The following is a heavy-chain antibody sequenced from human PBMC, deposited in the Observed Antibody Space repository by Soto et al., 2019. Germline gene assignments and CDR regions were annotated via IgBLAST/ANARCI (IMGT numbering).Heavy chain of an antibody. CDR3: ARDIHSGGKSWYFDI. CDR2: INSFSGDT. D-gene: IGHD2-15*01. V-gene: IGHV1-18*01. J-gene: IGHJ2*01. CDR1: GYTFTHYG. Sequence: QVQLVQSGAEVKKPGASVKVSCKASGYTFTHYGITWVRQAPGQGLEWMGWINSFSGDTNYPQKLQGRLTMTTDTSTNTVYMELRNLRSDDTAVYYCARDIHSGGKSWYFDIWGRGTLVTVSS.